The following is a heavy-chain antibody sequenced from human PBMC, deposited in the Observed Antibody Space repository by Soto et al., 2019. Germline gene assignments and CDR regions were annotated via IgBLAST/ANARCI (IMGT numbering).Heavy chain of an antibody. CDR1: GFTFSSYA. CDR2: ISYDGSNQ. CDR3: ASIYD. V-gene: IGHV3-30-3*01. J-gene: IGHJ3*01. Sequence: GGSLRLSCAASGFTFSSYAMHWVRQAPGKGLEWVAVISYDGSNQYYAGSVKGRFTISRDNSKNTLSLQMNSLRAEDTAVYYCASIYDWGPGTMVTVSS.